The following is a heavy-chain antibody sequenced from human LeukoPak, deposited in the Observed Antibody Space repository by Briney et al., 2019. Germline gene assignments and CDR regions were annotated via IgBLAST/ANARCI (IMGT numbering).Heavy chain of an antibody. V-gene: IGHV3-9*01. CDR2: ISWNSGSI. J-gene: IGHJ4*02. CDR1: GFTFDDYA. CDR3: AKDTYYYDSSGPFDY. D-gene: IGHD3-22*01. Sequence: GGSLRLSCAASGFTFDDYAMHWVRQAPGKGLEWVSGISWNSGSIGYADSVKGRFTISRDNAKSSLYLQMNSLRAEDTALYYCAKDTYYYDSSGPFDYWGQGTLVTVSS.